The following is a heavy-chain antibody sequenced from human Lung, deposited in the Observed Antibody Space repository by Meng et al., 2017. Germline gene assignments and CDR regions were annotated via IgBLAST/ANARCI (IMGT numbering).Heavy chain of an antibody. CDR1: GAAISMSYW. D-gene: IGHD6-19*01. CDR2: IYHSGST. Sequence: QLQAAGPAVVTPSAALSLTCAVSGAAISMSYWGSCVRQPPGKGLVGIVEIYHSGSTNHNPSLKSRVTISVDKSKNQFSLKLGSVTAADTAVYYCARRGLWLDPQNFDYWGQGTLVTVSS. V-gene: IGHV4-4*02. J-gene: IGHJ4*02. CDR3: ARRGLWLDPQNFDY.